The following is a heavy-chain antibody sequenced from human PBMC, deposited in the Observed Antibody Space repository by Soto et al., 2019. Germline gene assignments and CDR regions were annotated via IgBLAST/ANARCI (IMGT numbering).Heavy chain of an antibody. J-gene: IGHJ6*02. D-gene: IGHD3-16*01. CDR3: VKLALGDSQYYGMDV. CDR1: AFSVRSLG. Sequence: PGGSLELSCAASAFSVRSLGMHWVRQAPVKGLEWVAAISSDGSNTYYEDSVKGRFTISRDNSKNTLYLQLNSLRAEDTAIYYCVKLALGDSQYYGMDVWAQGTTVTVSS. CDR2: ISSDGSNT. V-gene: IGHV3-30*18.